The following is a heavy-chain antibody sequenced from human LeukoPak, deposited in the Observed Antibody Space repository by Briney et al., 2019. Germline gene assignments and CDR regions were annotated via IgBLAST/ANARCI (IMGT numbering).Heavy chain of an antibody. V-gene: IGHV3-30*04. CDR1: GFTFSSYA. CDR2: ISYDGSNK. J-gene: IGHJ4*02. Sequence: GGSLRLSCAASGFTFSSYAMHWVRQAPGKGLEWVAVISYDGSNKYYADSVKGRFTISRDNSKNTLYLQMNSLRAEDTAVYYCAKGSDGYNYAPLDYWGQGTLVTVSS. CDR3: AKGSDGYNYAPLDY. D-gene: IGHD5-24*01.